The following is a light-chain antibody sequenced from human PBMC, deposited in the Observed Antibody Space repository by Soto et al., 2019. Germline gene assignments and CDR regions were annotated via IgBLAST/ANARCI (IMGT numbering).Light chain of an antibody. J-gene: IGKJ1*01. CDR2: DAS. V-gene: IGKV3-11*01. CDR3: QQRTQLRP. CDR1: QSVSSY. Sequence: IVLIQSRARLSLSPGERATLSCRASQSVSSYLAWYQQKPGQAPRLLIYDASNRATGIPARFSGSGSGTDFTLTISSLEPDGFAVYYWQQRTQLRPFRQVTK.